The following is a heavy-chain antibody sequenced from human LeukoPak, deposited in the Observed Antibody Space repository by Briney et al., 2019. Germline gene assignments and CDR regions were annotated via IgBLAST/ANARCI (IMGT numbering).Heavy chain of an antibody. Sequence: SETLSLTCTVSGGSISSSSYYWGWIRQPPGKGLEWIGSIYHSGSTYYNPSLKSRVTISVDTSKSQFSLKLSSVTAADTAVYYCARDADSSGWYRDAFDIWGQGTMATVSS. CDR3: ARDADSSGWYRDAFDI. V-gene: IGHV4-39*07. D-gene: IGHD6-19*01. CDR1: GGSISSSSYY. CDR2: IYHSGST. J-gene: IGHJ3*02.